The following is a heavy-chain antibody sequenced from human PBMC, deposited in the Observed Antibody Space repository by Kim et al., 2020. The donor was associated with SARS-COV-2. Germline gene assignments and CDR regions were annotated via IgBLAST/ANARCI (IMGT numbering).Heavy chain of an antibody. CDR1: GYSISSGYY. CDR2: IYHSGST. V-gene: IGHV4-38-2*02. J-gene: IGHJ4*01. Sequence: SETLSLTCTVSGYSISSGYYWGWIRQPPGKGLEWIGSIYHSGSTYYNPSLKSRVTISVDTSKNQFSLKLSSVTAADTAVYYCARGRLSSSPLAPVDYLG. CDR3: ARGRLSSSPLAPVDY. D-gene: IGHD6-13*01.